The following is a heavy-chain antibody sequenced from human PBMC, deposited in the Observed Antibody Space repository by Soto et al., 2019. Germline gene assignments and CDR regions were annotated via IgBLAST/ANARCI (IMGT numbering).Heavy chain of an antibody. CDR1: GFTFSSYT. CDR3: AKAPNWNYGAFDI. CDR2: ISGSGGST. D-gene: IGHD1-7*01. J-gene: IGHJ3*02. V-gene: IGHV3-23*01. Sequence: PGGSLRLSCAASGFTFSSYTMSWVRQAPGKGLDWVSAISGSGGSTYYADSVKGRFTISRDNSKNTLYLQMNSLRAEDTAVYYCAKAPNWNYGAFDIWGQGTMVTVSS.